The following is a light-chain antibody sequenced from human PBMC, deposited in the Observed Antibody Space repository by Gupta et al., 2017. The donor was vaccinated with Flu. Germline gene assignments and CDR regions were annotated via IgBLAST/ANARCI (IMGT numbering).Light chain of an antibody. V-gene: IGLV3-1*01. Sequence: VSPGQSAHITCSGDSYDNKFISWYQQKPGQSPLLVIYHDDERPSGVPGRIAGSKSGNTATLTISGAQSTDEADYYCQTWFPQVEFGGGTKLTVL. CDR1: SYDNKF. J-gene: IGLJ2*01. CDR3: QTWFPQVE. CDR2: HDD.